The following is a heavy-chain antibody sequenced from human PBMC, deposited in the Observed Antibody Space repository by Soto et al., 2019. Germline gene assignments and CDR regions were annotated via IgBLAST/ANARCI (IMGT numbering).Heavy chain of an antibody. CDR3: ARRASGSYYDY. Sequence: EVKLLESGGGLVQPGGSLRLSCAASGFTFSSYAMRWVRQAPGKGLEWVSAISGSGGSMYYADSVKGRFTISRDNSKNTLYLQMNSLRAEDTAVYYCARRASGSYYDYWGQGTLVTVSS. CDR1: GFTFSSYA. V-gene: IGHV3-23*01. CDR2: ISGSGGSM. J-gene: IGHJ4*02. D-gene: IGHD1-26*01.